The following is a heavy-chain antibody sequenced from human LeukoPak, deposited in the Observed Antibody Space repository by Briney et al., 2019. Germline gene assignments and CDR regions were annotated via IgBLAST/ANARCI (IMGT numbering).Heavy chain of an antibody. CDR3: AKDYERYPFYGMDV. CDR1: GFTYSTYA. CDR2: ISGSGGST. V-gene: IGHV3-23*01. D-gene: IGHD5-12*01. Sequence: GGSLRLSCAASGFTYSTYAMSWVRQAPGKGLEWVSVISGSGGSTYYADSMKGRFTISRDNSKNTLYLQMNSLGAEDTAVYYCAKDYERYPFYGMDVWGQGTTVTVSS. J-gene: IGHJ6*02.